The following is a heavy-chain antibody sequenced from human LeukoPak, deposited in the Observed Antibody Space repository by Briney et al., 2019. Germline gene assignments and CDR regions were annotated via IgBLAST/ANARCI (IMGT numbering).Heavy chain of an antibody. CDR3: ERPAHDYGDS. V-gene: IGHV5-51*01. J-gene: IGHJ4*02. CDR1: GYSFTNYW. Sequence: GESLKISCKGSGYSFTNYWIGWVRQMPGKGLEWMGIIYPADSDTRYSPSFQGQVTISADKSISTAYLQWSSLKASDTAMYYCERPAHDYGDSWGQGTLVTVSS. CDR2: IYPADSDT.